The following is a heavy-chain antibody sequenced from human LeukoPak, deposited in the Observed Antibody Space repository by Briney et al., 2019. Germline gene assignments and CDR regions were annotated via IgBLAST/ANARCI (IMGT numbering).Heavy chain of an antibody. CDR2: IYYSGST. CDR3: ARTRYYYNSRSYGAPYYFDY. D-gene: IGHD3-10*01. CDR1: SGSISNSNYY. V-gene: IGHV4-39*01. Sequence: KPSETLSLTCTVSSGSISNSNYYWGWIRQPPGKGLEWIGSIYYSGSTYYNPSLKSRVTISVDTSKNQFSLKLSSVTAADTAVYYCARTRYYYNSRSYGAPYYFDYWGQGTLVTVSS. J-gene: IGHJ4*02.